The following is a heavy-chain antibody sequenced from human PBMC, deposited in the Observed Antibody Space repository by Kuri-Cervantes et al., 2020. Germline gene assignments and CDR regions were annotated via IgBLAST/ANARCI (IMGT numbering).Heavy chain of an antibody. Sequence: SETLSLTCTVSGGSISSGSYYWGWIRQPPGKGLEWIGSIYYSGKTNYNPSLKSRVTISVDTSRNQFSVKLSSVTAADTAVYYCARGSGWYGYWGQGTLVTVSS. V-gene: IGHV4-39*07. CDR3: ARGSGWYGY. CDR1: GGSISSGSYY. J-gene: IGHJ4*02. D-gene: IGHD6-19*01. CDR2: IYYSGKT.